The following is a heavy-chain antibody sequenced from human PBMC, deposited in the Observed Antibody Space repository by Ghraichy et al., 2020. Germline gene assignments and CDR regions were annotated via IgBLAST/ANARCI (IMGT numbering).Heavy chain of an antibody. D-gene: IGHD3-10*01. CDR1: GFTFSGSA. J-gene: IGHJ4*02. Sequence: GGSLRLSCAASGFTFSGSAMHWVRQASGKGLEWVGRIRSKANSYATAYAASVKGRFTISRDDSKNTAYLQMNSLKTEDTAVYYCTLLEYSGWFGELATDYWGQGTLVTVSS. V-gene: IGHV3-73*01. CDR3: TLLEYSGWFGELATDY. CDR2: IRSKANSYAT.